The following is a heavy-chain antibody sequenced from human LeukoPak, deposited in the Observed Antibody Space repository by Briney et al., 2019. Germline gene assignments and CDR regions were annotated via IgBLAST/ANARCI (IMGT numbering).Heavy chain of an antibody. CDR3: ARDPPFSSGWSQNFFDF. Sequence: GGSLRLSCTPSGFIFDTYAMHWVRQAPGKGLEWVALILYDGGNENYADSVKGRFTISRDNSKNTLFLQMDSLSADDTAVYYCARDPPFSSGWSQNFFDFWGQGTPVTVSS. V-gene: IGHV3-30*14. CDR1: GFIFDTYA. CDR2: ILYDGGNE. J-gene: IGHJ4*02. D-gene: IGHD6-19*01.